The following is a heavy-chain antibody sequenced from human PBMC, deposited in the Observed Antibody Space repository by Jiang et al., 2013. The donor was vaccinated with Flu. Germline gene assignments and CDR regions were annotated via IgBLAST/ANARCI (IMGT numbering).Heavy chain of an antibody. J-gene: IGHJ4*02. CDR3: ARRGQYSGSYRDY. CDR1: GFTFSSYE. CDR2: ISSSGSTI. D-gene: IGHD1-26*01. Sequence: VQLLESGGGLVQPGGSLRLSCAASGFTFSSYEMNWVRQAPGKGLEWVSYISSSGSTIYYADSVKGRFTISRDNAKNSLYLQMNSLRAEDTAVYYCARRGQYSGSYRDYWGQGTLVTVSS. V-gene: IGHV3-48*03.